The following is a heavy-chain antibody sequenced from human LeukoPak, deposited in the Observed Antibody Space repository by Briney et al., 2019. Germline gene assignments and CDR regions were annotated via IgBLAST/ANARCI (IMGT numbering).Heavy chain of an antibody. CDR1: GFTFSSYW. CDR2: ISWNSGSI. Sequence: GGSLRLSCAASGFTFSSYWMTWVRQAPGKGLEWVSGISWNSGSIGYADSVKGRFTISRDNAKNSLYLQMNSLRAEDTALYYCAKEGIYDSSGYARWAAAIVHFDYWGQGTLVTVSS. J-gene: IGHJ4*02. D-gene: IGHD3-22*01. V-gene: IGHV3-9*01. CDR3: AKEGIYDSSGYARWAAAIVHFDY.